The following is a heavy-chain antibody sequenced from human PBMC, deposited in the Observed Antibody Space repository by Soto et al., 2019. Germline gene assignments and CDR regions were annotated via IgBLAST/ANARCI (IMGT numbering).Heavy chain of an antibody. J-gene: IGHJ6*02. Sequence: SVKVSCKASGGTFSSYAISWVRQAPGQGLEWMGGIIPIFGTANYAQKFQGRVTITADESTSTAYMELSSLRSEDPAVYYCASPSMVRGVIISPEGYYYYGMDVWGQGTTVTVSS. CDR1: GGTFSSYA. CDR3: ASPSMVRGVIISPEGYYYYGMDV. D-gene: IGHD3-10*01. V-gene: IGHV1-69*13. CDR2: IIPIFGTA.